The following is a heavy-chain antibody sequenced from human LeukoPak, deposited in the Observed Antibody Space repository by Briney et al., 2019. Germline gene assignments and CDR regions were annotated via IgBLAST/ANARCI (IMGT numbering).Heavy chain of an antibody. J-gene: IGHJ4*02. D-gene: IGHD4-11*01. CDR1: GFTFSSYW. CDR3: ARVNTDMGIIDY. Sequence: GGSLRLSCAASGFTFSSYWMSWVRQAPGKVPEWVANIKQDGSEKYYVDSVKGRFTISRDNAKISLYLQVNSLRAEDMAVFYCARVNTDMGIIDYWGQGTLVTVSS. V-gene: IGHV3-7*01. CDR2: IKQDGSEK.